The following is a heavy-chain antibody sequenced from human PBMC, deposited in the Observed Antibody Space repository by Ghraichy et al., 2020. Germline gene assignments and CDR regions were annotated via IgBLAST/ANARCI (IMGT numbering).Heavy chain of an antibody. CDR3: ARVPSLTRTSSY. V-gene: IGHV4-34*01. CDR1: GGSFSGYY. J-gene: IGHJ4*02. D-gene: IGHD3-9*01. Sequence: SETLSLTCAVYGGSFSGYYWSWIRQPPGKGLEWIGEINHSGSTNYNPSLKSRVTISVDTSKNQFSLKLSSVTAADTAVYYCARVPSLTRTSSYWGQGTLVTVSS. CDR2: INHSGST.